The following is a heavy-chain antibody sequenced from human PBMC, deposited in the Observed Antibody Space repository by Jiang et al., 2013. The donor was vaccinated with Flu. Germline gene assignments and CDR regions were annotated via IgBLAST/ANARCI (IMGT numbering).Heavy chain of an antibody. CDR2: IYPGDSDT. V-gene: IGHV5-51*03. CDR3: ARRGIAAAERIDYYYGMDV. J-gene: IGHJ6*02. CDR1: GYSFTSYW. Sequence: GAEVKKPGDSLKISCKGSGYSFTSYWIGWVRQMPGKGLEWMGIIYPGDSDTRYSPSFQGQVTISADKSISTAYLQWSSLKASDTAMYYCARRGIAAAERIDYYYGMDVWGQGTTGHRLL. D-gene: IGHD6-13*01.